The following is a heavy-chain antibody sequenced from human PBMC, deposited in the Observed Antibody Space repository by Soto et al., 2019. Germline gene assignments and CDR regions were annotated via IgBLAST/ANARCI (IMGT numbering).Heavy chain of an antibody. Sequence: EVQLLESGGGLVQPGGSLRLSCAASGFTFSSYAMSWVRQAPGKGLEWVSAISGSGGSAYYADSVKGRFTISRDNSKNTLYLQMNSLRAEDTAVYYCAKDPLVATIGDWFDPWGQGTLVTVSS. CDR3: AKDPLVATIGDWFDP. V-gene: IGHV3-23*01. CDR2: ISGSGGSA. CDR1: GFTFSSYA. J-gene: IGHJ5*02. D-gene: IGHD5-12*01.